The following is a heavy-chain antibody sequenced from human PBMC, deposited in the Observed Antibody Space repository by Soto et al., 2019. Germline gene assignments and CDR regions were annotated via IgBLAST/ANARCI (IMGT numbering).Heavy chain of an antibody. CDR1: GYTFTSYG. J-gene: IGHJ6*02. Sequence: ASVKVSCKASGYTFTSYGISWVRQAPGQGXEWMGWISAYNGNTNYAQKLQGRVTMTTDTSTSTAYMELRSLRSDDTAVYYCARDNPPYYDFWSGYYPYYYYGMDVWGQGTTVTVSS. CDR2: ISAYNGNT. CDR3: ARDNPPYYDFWSGYYPYYYYGMDV. V-gene: IGHV1-18*01. D-gene: IGHD3-3*01.